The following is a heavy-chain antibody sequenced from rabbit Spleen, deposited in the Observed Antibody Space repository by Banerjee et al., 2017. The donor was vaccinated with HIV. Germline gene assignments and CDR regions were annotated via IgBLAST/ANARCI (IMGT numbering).Heavy chain of an antibody. J-gene: IGHJ2*01. CDR1: GIDFTNYY. V-gene: IGHV1S40*01. Sequence: QSLEESGGGLVQPGGSLTLSCKASGIDFTNYYITWVRQAPGKGLEWIGYIDPVFGTTYYASWAKGRFTISKTSSTTVTLQMTSLTAADTATYFCARNYVNAFDPWGPGTLVTV. CDR3: ARNYVNAFDP. CDR2: IDPVFGTT. D-gene: IGHD1-1*01.